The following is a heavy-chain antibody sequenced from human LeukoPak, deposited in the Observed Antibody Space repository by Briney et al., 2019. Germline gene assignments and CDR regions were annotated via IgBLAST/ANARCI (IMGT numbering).Heavy chain of an antibody. D-gene: IGHD1-7*01. Sequence: GGSLRLSCAASGFTFSSYGMTWVRQAPGKGLEWVSTISGSGDSTYYPDSVEGRFTISRDNSKNTLYLQMNSLRVEDTAVYYCAREWNYVIDSWGQGTLVTVTS. J-gene: IGHJ5*01. CDR2: ISGSGDST. CDR1: GFTFSSYG. V-gene: IGHV3-23*01. CDR3: AREWNYVIDS.